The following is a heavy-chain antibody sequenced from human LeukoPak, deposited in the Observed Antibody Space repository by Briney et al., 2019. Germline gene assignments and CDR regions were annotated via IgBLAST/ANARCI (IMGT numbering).Heavy chain of an antibody. J-gene: IGHJ4*02. Sequence: PGGSLRLSSAASGFTFSTYGMTWVRQAPGKGLEWVSAISGSAATTFYADSVKGRFTISRDNSKNTVYLQVNSLRAEDTAVYYCAKGGGTAWNFDYWGQGTLVTVSS. CDR2: ISGSAATT. V-gene: IGHV3-23*01. CDR3: AKGGGTAWNFDY. D-gene: IGHD2-8*02. CDR1: GFTFSTYG.